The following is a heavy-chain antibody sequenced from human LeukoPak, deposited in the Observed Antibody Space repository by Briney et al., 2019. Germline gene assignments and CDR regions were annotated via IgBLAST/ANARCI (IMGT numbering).Heavy chain of an antibody. Sequence: GRSLRLSCAASGFTFSSYGMHWVRQAPGKGVEWVAVISYDGSNKYYADSVKGRFTISRDNSKNPLYLQMNSLRAEDTAVYYCARGVITIFGVGYYFDYWGQGTLVTVSS. D-gene: IGHD3-3*01. CDR1: GFTFSSYG. CDR3: ARGVITIFGVGYYFDY. CDR2: ISYDGSNK. V-gene: IGHV3-30*03. J-gene: IGHJ4*02.